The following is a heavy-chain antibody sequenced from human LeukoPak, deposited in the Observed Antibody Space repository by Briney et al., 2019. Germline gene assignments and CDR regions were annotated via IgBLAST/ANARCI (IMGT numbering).Heavy chain of an antibody. Sequence: SETLSLTCTVSGYSISSGYYWGWIRQPPGKGLEWIGSIYHSGSTYYNPSLKSRVTISVDTSKNQFSLKLSSVTAADTAVYYCARVGGSYWGWFDPWGQGTLVTVSS. CDR1: GYSISSGYY. J-gene: IGHJ5*02. CDR3: ARVGGSYWGWFDP. D-gene: IGHD1-26*01. V-gene: IGHV4-38-2*02. CDR2: IYHSGST.